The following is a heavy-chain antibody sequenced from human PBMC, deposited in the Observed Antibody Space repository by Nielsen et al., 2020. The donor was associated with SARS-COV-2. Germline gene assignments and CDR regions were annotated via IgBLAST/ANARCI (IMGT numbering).Heavy chain of an antibody. V-gene: IGHV5-51*01. CDR2: IYPGDSDT. J-gene: IGHJ4*02. D-gene: IGHD4-23*01. Sequence: GESLKISCKGSGYSLTSYWIGWVRQMPGKGLEWMGIIYPGDSDTRYSPSFQGQVTISADKSTTTAYLQWSSLKASDTAMYYCARRGRGYGGNSGADYWGQGTLVTVSS. CDR3: ARRGRGYGGNSGADY. CDR1: GYSLTSYW.